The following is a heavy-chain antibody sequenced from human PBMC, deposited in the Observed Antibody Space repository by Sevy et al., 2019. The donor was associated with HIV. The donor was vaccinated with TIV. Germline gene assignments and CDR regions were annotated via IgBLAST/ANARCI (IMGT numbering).Heavy chain of an antibody. Sequence: ASVKVSCKASGYTFSDHFIHWVRQAPGQGLEWMGWTNPNSGDTKYAQNFHGRVTLTRDTSIGSGYMELTSLRSDDTAVYYCATHGGYRYGSLLDYWGQGTLVTVSS. CDR3: ATHGGYRYGSLLDY. V-gene: IGHV1-2*02. CDR1: GYTFSDHF. D-gene: IGHD5-18*01. J-gene: IGHJ4*02. CDR2: TNPNSGDT.